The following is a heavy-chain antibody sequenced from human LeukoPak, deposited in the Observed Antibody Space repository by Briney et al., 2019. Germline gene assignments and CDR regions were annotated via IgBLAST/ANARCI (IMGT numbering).Heavy chain of an antibody. CDR1: GYTFTSYY. J-gene: IGHJ4*02. Sequence: GASVKVSCKASGYTFTSYYMHWVRQAPGQGLEWMGIINPSGGSTSYAQKFQGRVTMTRDTSINTAYMELSRLRSDDTAVYYCARTSSGYDRDFDYWGQGTLVTVSS. CDR2: INPSGGST. CDR3: ARTSSGYDRDFDY. V-gene: IGHV1-46*01. D-gene: IGHD5-12*01.